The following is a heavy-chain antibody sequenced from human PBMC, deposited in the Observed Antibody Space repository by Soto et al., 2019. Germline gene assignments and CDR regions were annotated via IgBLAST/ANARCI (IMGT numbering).Heavy chain of an antibody. Sequence: EVQLVESGGGLVQPGGSLRLSCAASGFTFSSYSMNWVRQAPGKGLEWVSYISSSSSTIYYADSVKSRFTISRDNAKNSLNLQMNSMRAEDTAVYYCARDYVGAYCSSTSCYSDYYYGMDVWGQGTTVTVSS. V-gene: IGHV3-48*01. CDR3: ARDYVGAYCSSTSCYSDYYYGMDV. CDR2: ISSSSSTI. D-gene: IGHD2-2*01. CDR1: GFTFSSYS. J-gene: IGHJ6*02.